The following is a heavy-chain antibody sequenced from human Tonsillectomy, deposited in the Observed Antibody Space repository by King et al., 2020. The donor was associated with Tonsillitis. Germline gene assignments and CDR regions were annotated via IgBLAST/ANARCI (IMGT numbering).Heavy chain of an antibody. J-gene: IGHJ3*02. Sequence: VQLVESGGGVVQPGTSLRLSCAASGFTFNTYAMHWVRQAPGKGLEWVAVISYDGSNEYYGDSVKGRFTISRDNSRNTLYLQMHSLRAEDTAVYYCAKALDSRLVGAIYAFDIWGQGTMVTVSS. CDR3: AKALDSRLVGAIYAFDI. CDR1: GFTFNTYA. V-gene: IGHV3-30*18. D-gene: IGHD1-26*01. CDR2: ISYDGSNE.